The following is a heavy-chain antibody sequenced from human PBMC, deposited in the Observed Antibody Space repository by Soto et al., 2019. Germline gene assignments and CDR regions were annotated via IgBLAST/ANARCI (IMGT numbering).Heavy chain of an antibody. CDR2: ISYDGSNK. J-gene: IGHJ3*02. CDR3: ARAKWSPYDAFDI. CDR1: GFTFSSYA. D-gene: IGHD3-3*01. Sequence: GGSLRLSCAASGFTFSSYAMHWVRQAPGKGLEWVAVISYDGSNKYYADSVKGRFTISRDNSKNTLYLQMNSLRAEDTAVYYCARAKWSPYDAFDIWGQGTMVTVSS. V-gene: IGHV3-30-3*01.